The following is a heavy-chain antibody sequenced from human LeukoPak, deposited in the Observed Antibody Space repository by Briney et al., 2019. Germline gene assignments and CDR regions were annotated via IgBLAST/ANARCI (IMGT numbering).Heavy chain of an antibody. CDR3: ARSMYSSSWYSINWFDP. Sequence: SETLSLTCTVSGYSISSYYWSWIRQPPGKGLEWIGYIYYSGSTNYNPSLKSRVTISVDTSKNQFSLKLSSVTAADTAVYYCARSMYSSSWYSINWFDPWGQGTLVTVSS. V-gene: IGHV4-59*01. CDR1: GYSISSYY. J-gene: IGHJ5*02. D-gene: IGHD6-13*01. CDR2: IYYSGST.